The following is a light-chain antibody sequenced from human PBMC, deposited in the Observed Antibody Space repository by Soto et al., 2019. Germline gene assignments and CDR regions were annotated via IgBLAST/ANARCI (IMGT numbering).Light chain of an antibody. CDR1: QSVSSY. CDR2: DAS. Sequence: EFVLTQSPATLSLSPGERATLSCRASQSVSSYLAWYQQKPGQAPRLLIYDASNRATGIPDRFSGRGSGTDFTLTISRLEPEDLALYFCQQYGSSPPGFGGGTKVDIK. V-gene: IGKV3-20*01. J-gene: IGKJ4*01. CDR3: QQYGSSPPG.